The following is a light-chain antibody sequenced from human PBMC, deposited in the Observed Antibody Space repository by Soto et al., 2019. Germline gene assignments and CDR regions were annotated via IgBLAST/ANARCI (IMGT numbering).Light chain of an antibody. CDR1: SSDIGNYDF. CDR2: EVS. V-gene: IGLV2-14*01. J-gene: IGLJ2*01. CDR3: SSYTTSTSFIL. Sequence: QSVLTQPASVSGSPGQSITISCTGTSSDIGNYDFVSWYRQVPGTAPKAMIYEVSSRPSGVSNRFSGSKSGNTASLTISGLQAEDEAYYYCSSYTTSTSFILFGGGTKLTVL.